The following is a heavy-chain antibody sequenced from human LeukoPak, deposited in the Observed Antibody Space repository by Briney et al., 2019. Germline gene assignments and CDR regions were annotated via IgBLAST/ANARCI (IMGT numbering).Heavy chain of an antibody. Sequence: GASVKVSCKASGYTFTGYYMHWVRQAPGQGLEWMGWINPNSGGTNYAQKFQGRVIMTRDTSISTAYMELSRLRSDDAAVYYCARLYDILTGDSFDYWGQGTLVTVSS. CDR1: GYTFTGYY. D-gene: IGHD3-9*01. CDR2: INPNSGGT. CDR3: ARLYDILTGDSFDY. J-gene: IGHJ4*02. V-gene: IGHV1-2*02.